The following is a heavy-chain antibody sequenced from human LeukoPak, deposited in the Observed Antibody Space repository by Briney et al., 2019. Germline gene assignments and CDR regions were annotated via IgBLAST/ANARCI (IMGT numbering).Heavy chain of an antibody. Sequence: SETLSLTCAVYGGSFSGFYWSWIRQPPEKGLEWVGSIYYSGTTSYNPSLKSRGTISIDTSKNQLSLNVRSVTAADTAVYYCARESLGSYGYLDWFDPWGQGTLVTVSS. J-gene: IGHJ5*02. V-gene: IGHV4-34*11. D-gene: IGHD5-18*01. CDR2: IYYSGTT. CDR1: GGSFSGFY. CDR3: ARESLGSYGYLDWFDP.